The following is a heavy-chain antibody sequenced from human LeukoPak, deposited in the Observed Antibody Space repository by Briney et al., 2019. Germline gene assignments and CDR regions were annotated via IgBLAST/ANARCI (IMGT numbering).Heavy chain of an antibody. CDR2: FDPEDGET. V-gene: IGHV1-24*01. D-gene: IGHD3-22*01. CDR1: GYTLTELS. CDR3: ATDEHYYDISGY. Sequence: GASVKVSCKVSGYTLTELSMHWVRQAPGKGLEWMGGFDPEDGETIYAQKFQGRVTMTEDTSTDTAYMELSSLRSEDTAVYYCATDEHYYDISGYWGQGTLVTVSS. J-gene: IGHJ4*02.